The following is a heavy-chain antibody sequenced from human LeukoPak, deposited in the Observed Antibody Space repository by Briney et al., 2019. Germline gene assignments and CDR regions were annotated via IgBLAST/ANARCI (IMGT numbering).Heavy chain of an antibody. CDR2: IYYSEST. V-gene: IGHV4-59*08. CDR3: ARQVVVVVAAKALRRGYYFDY. CDR1: GGSISSYY. D-gene: IGHD2-15*01. Sequence: PSETLSLTCTVSGGSISSYYWSWIRQPPGKGLEWIGYIYYSESTNYNPSLKSRVTISVDTSKNQFSLKLSSVTAADTAVYYCARQVVVVVAAKALRRGYYFDYWGQGTLVTVSS. J-gene: IGHJ4*02.